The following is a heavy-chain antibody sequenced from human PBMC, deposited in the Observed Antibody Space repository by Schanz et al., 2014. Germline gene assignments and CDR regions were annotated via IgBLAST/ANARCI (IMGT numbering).Heavy chain of an antibody. CDR2: ISYDGSNK. CDR1: GFTFSSYA. Sequence: QVQMVESGGGLVRPGGSLRLSCAASGFTFSSYAMNWVRQAPGKGLEWVAVISYDGSNKYYADSVRGRFTISRDRFQNTLYLRMSSLRAEDTTVYYCARPRFDYGEVDYWGQGTLVTVSS. J-gene: IGHJ4*02. D-gene: IGHD4-17*01. CDR3: ARPRFDYGEVDY. V-gene: IGHV3-30*14.